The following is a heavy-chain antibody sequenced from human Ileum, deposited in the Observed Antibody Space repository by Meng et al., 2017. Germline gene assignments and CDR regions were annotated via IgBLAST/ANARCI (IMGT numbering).Heavy chain of an antibody. D-gene: IGHD5-18*01. CDR2: ISGRGDAT. CDR1: GIIFTNYC. V-gene: IGHV3-23*01. Sequence: GGSLTLSCAASGIIFTNYCMAWVRQAPGKGLEWVSVISGRGDATYYADSVKGRFTISRDNFKNTVYLQMNSLRDEDTAVYYCAKHKSAMAPLGYHSWGQGTLVTVSS. J-gene: IGHJ4*02. CDR3: AKHKSAMAPLGYHS.